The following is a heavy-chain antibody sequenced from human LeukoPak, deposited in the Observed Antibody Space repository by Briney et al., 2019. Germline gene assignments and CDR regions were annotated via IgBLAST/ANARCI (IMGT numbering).Heavy chain of an antibody. Sequence: SETLSLTCAVYGGSFSGYYWSWIRQPPGKGLEWIGEINHSGSTNYNPSLKSRVTISVDTSKNQFSLKLSSVTAADTAVYYCARGAVSGSSFDYWGQGTLVTVYS. V-gene: IGHV4-34*01. CDR3: ARGAVSGSSFDY. J-gene: IGHJ4*02. D-gene: IGHD1-26*01. CDR1: GGSFSGYY. CDR2: INHSGST.